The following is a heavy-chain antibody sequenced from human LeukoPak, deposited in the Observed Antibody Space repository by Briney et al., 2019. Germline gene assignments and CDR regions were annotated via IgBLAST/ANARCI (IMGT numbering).Heavy chain of an antibody. CDR2: IYSSGST. J-gene: IGHJ3*02. V-gene: IGHV4-4*07. CDR3: AREGKNYYDSSGAFDI. D-gene: IGHD3-22*01. CDR1: GGSISNYY. Sequence: SETLSLTCTVSGGSISNYYWSWIRQPAGKGLEWIGRIYSSGSTNYNPSLKSRVTISVDTSKNQFSLKLSSVTAADTAVYYCAREGKNYYDSSGAFDIWGQGTMVIVSS.